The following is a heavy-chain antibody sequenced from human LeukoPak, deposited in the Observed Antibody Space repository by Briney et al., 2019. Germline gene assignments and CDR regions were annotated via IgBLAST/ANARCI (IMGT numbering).Heavy chain of an antibody. CDR2: ISGSGGST. V-gene: IGHV3-23*01. D-gene: IGHD2-15*01. CDR1: GFTFSSYA. J-gene: IGHJ4*02. CDR3: AKDRFEVVAATPFF. Sequence: PGGSLRLSCAASGFTFSSYAMSWVRQAPGKGLEGVSAISGSGGSTYYADSVKGRFTISRDNSKNTLYLQMNSLRAEDTAVYYCAKDRFEVVAATPFFWGQGTLVTVSS.